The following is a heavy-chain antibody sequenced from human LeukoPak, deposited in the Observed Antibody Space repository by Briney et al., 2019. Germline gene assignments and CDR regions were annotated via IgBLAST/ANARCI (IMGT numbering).Heavy chain of an antibody. V-gene: IGHV4-34*01. D-gene: IGHD3-22*01. CDR1: GGSFSGYY. CDR2: INHSGST. CDR3: ARARAHLKYYYDSSGYYYFDY. Sequence: PSETLSLTCAVYGGSFSGYYWSWIRQPPGKGLEWIGEINHSGSTNYNPSLKSRVTISVDTSKNHFSLKLSSVTAADTAVYYCARARAHLKYYYDSSGYYYFDYWGQGTLVTVSS. J-gene: IGHJ4*02.